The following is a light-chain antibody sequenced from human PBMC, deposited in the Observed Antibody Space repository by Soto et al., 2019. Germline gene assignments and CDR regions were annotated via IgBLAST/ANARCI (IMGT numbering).Light chain of an antibody. J-gene: IGKJ1*01. V-gene: IGKV1-39*01. Sequence: DLQMTQSPSSLSASVGDRVTITCRASQSISSYLNWYQQKPGKAPKLLIYAASSLQSGVPSRFSGSGSGTDFTLTIRSLQPEDFATYYCQQSYSDEWTFGQGTKVEIK. CDR2: AAS. CDR3: QQSYSDEWT. CDR1: QSISSY.